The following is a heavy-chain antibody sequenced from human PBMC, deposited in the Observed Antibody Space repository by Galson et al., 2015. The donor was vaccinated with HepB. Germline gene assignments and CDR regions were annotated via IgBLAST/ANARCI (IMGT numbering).Heavy chain of an antibody. CDR3: AREWVGTFDF. CDR2: INRDGSYT. Sequence: SLRLSCAASGFTFRGYYISWLRQAPGKGPEWISYINRDGSYTSYSDSVKGRFTISRDNAKNSLYLQMNSLRDEDTAVYYCAREWVGTFDFWGQGTLVTVSS. V-gene: IGHV3-11*06. J-gene: IGHJ4*02. D-gene: IGHD4-23*01. CDR1: GFTFRGYY.